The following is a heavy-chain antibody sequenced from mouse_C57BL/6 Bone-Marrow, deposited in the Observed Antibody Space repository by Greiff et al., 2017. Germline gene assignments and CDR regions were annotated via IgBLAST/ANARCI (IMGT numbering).Heavy chain of an antibody. J-gene: IGHJ3*01. CDR3: TRFVEYGGFFAY. CDR2: IDPETGGT. Sequence: VQLQESGAELVRPGASVTLSCKASGYTFTDYEMHWVKQTPVHGLEWIGAIDPETGGTAYNQKFKGKAILTADKSSSTAYMELRSLTSEDSAVYYCTRFVEYGGFFAYWGQGTLVTVSA. V-gene: IGHV1-15*01. D-gene: IGHD1-2*01. CDR1: GYTFTDYE.